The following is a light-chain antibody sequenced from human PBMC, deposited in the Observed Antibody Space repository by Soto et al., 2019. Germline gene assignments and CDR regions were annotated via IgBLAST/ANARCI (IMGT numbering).Light chain of an antibody. V-gene: IGKV4-1*01. CDR1: QSGLYSSNNMNS. Sequence: DIVMTQSPDSLAVSLGERATINCKSSQSGLYSSNNMNSLAWYQQKPGQPPKLLIYWASTRESGVPDRFSGSGSGTDFTLTISSLQAEDVAVYYFQQCYSFPLTFGGGTKVEIK. CDR2: WAS. J-gene: IGKJ4*01. CDR3: QQCYSFPLT.